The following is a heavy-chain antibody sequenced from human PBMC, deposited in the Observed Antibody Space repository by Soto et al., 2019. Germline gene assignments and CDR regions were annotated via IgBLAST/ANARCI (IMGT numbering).Heavy chain of an antibody. D-gene: IGHD2-15*01. J-gene: IGHJ6*02. Sequence: ASVKVSCKASGGTFSSYAISWVRQAPGQGLEWMGGIIPIFGTANYAQKFQGRVTITADKSTSTAYMELSSLRSEDTAVYYCARAYCSGGGCYSYYYYGMDVWGQGTTVTVSS. CDR2: IIPIFGTA. CDR1: GGTFSSYA. CDR3: ARAYCSGGGCYSYYYYGMDV. V-gene: IGHV1-69*06.